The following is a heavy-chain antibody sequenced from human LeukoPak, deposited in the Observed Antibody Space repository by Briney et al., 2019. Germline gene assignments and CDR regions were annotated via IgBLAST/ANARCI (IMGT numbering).Heavy chain of an antibody. CDR1: GYTFASYA. D-gene: IGHD5-18*01. CDR2: INAGNGNT. Sequence: ASVKVSCKASGYTFASYAMHWVRQAPGQRLEWMGWINAGNGNTKYSQKFQGRVIITRDTSASTAYMELSSLRSEDTAVYYCAREGGGYSYGYPVDYWGQGTLVTVSS. J-gene: IGHJ4*02. CDR3: AREGGGYSYGYPVDY. V-gene: IGHV1-3*01.